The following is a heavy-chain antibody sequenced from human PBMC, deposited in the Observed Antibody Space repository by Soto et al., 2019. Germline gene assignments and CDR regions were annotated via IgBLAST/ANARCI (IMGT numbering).Heavy chain of an antibody. V-gene: IGHV1-69*08. CDR1: GGSFSTYT. CDR3: TRETTGWKLDF. CDR2: IITILDMT. D-gene: IGHD6-19*01. Sequence: QVQLVQSGAEVKKPGSSVKVSCKASGGSFSTYTINWVRQAPGQGLEWMGRIITILDMTNSAQKFQGRVTITADKSTSTAYMELSSLRSDDTAVYYCTRETTGWKLDFWGQGTLVTVSS. J-gene: IGHJ4*02.